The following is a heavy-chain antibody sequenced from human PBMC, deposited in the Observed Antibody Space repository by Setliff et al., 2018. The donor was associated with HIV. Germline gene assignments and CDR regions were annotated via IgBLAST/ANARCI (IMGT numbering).Heavy chain of an antibody. J-gene: IGHJ4*02. CDR2: ISTYNGNT. V-gene: IGHV1-2*02. CDR1: GYTFTGYY. CDR3: ATLDY. Sequence: ASVKVSCKASGYTFTGYYVHWVRQAPGQGPEWMGWISTYNGNTNYAQKFQGRVTMTTDTSISTAYMELSRLRSDDTAVYYCATLDYWGQGTLVTVS.